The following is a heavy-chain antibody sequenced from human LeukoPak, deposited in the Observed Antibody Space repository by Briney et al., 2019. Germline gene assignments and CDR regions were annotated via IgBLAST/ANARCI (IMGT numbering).Heavy chain of an antibody. Sequence: GGSMTLSCVASGFIVSTNYMSWVRQADGKGLEWVSVIYTSGNTYCADSAKRRFTNSRDNHKNTLYVQMNSLRAEDTAMYCCARDRLNSYAWGAGYYVDVWGKGTTVTVSS. V-gene: IGHV3-66*03. CDR2: IYTSGNT. J-gene: IGHJ6*03. CDR1: GFIVSTNY. D-gene: IGHD5-18*01. CDR3: ARDRLNSYAWGAGYYVDV.